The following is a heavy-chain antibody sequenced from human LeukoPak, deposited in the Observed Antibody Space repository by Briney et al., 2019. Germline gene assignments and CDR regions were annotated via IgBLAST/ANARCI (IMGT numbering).Heavy chain of an antibody. Sequence: PGGSLRLSCAASGFTFSSYSMNWVRQAPGKGLEWVSSISSSSSSYIYYADSVKGRFTISRDNAKNSLYLQMNSLRAEDTAVYYCARNVPATAIPGYWGQGTLVTVSS. D-gene: IGHD2-2*02. CDR2: ISSSSSSYI. CDR3: ARNVPATAIPGY. J-gene: IGHJ4*02. V-gene: IGHV3-21*01. CDR1: GFTFSSYS.